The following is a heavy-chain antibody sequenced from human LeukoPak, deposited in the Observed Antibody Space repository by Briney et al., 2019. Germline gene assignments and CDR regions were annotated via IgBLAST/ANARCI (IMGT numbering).Heavy chain of an antibody. D-gene: IGHD3-10*01. CDR1: GGSFSGYY. Sequence: PSETLSLTCAVYGGSFSGYYWSWIRQPPGKGLEWIGEINHSGSTNYNPSLKSRVTISVDTSKNQFSLKLSSVTAADTAVYYCARGHYYYNSGSYYYMGVWGKGTTVTISS. CDR2: INHSGST. CDR3: ARGHYYYNSGSYYYMGV. V-gene: IGHV4-34*01. J-gene: IGHJ6*03.